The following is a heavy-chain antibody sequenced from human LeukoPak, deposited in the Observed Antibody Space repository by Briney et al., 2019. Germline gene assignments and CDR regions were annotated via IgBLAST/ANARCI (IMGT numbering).Heavy chain of an antibody. J-gene: IGHJ4*02. V-gene: IGHV4-59*01. D-gene: IGHD6-13*01. CDR2: IYYSGST. CDR1: GGSISSYY. Sequence: PSETLSLTCTVSGGSISSYYWSWIRQPPGKGMEWIGFIYYSGSTNYNPPLKSRVTISVDTSKNQFSLRLSSVIAADTAVYYCASPGIVAAGTDRGFDYWGQGILVTVSS. CDR3: ASPGIVAAGTDRGFDY.